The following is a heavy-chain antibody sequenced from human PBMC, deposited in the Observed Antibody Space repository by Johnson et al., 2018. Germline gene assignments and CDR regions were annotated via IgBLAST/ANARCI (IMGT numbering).Heavy chain of an antibody. CDR2: IGWNGVSI. CDR3: SKEPKDVDTAMDI. CDR1: GFTFDDYA. V-gene: IGHV3-9*01. D-gene: IGHD5-18*01. Sequence: VQLVESGGGLVQPGRSLRLSCAASGFTFDDYAMPWVRQAPGKGLEWVSGIGWNGVSICYADSVKGRFTISRDNAKNHLYLQMNSLRAEDTALYYCSKEPKDVDTAMDIGGQGTRVTGSS. J-gene: IGHJ3*02.